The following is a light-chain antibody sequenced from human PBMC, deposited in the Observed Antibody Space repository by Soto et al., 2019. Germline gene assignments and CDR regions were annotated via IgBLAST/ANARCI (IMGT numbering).Light chain of an antibody. J-gene: IGLJ3*02. CDR2: NID. CDR1: SGSVSTDSY. CDR3: VIYMGGTWV. V-gene: IGLV8-61*01. Sequence: QTVVTQEPSFSVSPGGSVTLTRGLTSGSVSTDSYPSWFQQTPGQSPRTLIHNIDIRSSGVPDRFSGSMLGNKAALTITGSQAYDESVYYCVIYMGGTWVFGGGTKLTVL.